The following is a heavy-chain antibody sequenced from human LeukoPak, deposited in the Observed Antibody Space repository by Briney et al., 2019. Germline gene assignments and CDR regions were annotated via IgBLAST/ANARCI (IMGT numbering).Heavy chain of an antibody. CDR3: ARDRGSSFFY. V-gene: IGHV3-74*01. D-gene: IGHD3-3*02. Sequence: GGSLRLSCAASGFTFSSYWMHWVRQAPGKGLVWVSRINSDGSSTNYADSVKGRFTVSRDNAKNTLFLQMNSLRAEDTAVFYYARDRGSSFFYWGQGTLVTVSS. CDR1: GFTFSSYW. CDR2: INSDGSST. J-gene: IGHJ4*02.